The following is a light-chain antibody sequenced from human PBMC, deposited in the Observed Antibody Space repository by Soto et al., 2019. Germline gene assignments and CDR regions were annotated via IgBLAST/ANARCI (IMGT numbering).Light chain of an antibody. CDR1: QTVGSN. CDR3: QQYNNWLGT. J-gene: IGKJ1*01. Sequence: EIVMTQSPATLSVSPGERVTLSCRASQTVGSNFAWYQQKPGQAPRLLIYGASTRAAGIPARFSGSGSGTEFTLTISSLQSEDFAVYYCQQYNNWLGTFGQGTKVDI. CDR2: GAS. V-gene: IGKV3-15*01.